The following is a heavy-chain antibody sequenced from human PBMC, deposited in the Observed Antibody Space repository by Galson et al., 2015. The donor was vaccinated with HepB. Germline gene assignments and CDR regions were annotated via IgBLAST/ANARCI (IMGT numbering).Heavy chain of an antibody. CDR2: IKQDGSEK. Sequence: SLRLSCAASGFNFSSYWMSWVRQAPGKGLEWVANIKQDGSEKYYVDSVKGRFTISRDNAKNSLYLQMNSLRAEDTAVYFCAKSGQGDKSESFVYFYDMDVWGQGTTVTVSS. CDR1: GFNFSSYW. V-gene: IGHV3-7*03. J-gene: IGHJ6*02. D-gene: IGHD2-21*01. CDR3: AKSGQGDKSESFVYFYDMDV.